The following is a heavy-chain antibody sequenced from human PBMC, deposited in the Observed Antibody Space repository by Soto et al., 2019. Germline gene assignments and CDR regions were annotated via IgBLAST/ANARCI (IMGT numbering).Heavy chain of an antibody. J-gene: IGHJ6*02. CDR3: AKSPNPGSATPSYYGMDV. CDR2: ISYDGSNK. Sequence: GGSLRLSCAASGFTFSSYGMHWVRQAPGKGLEWVAVISYDGSNKYYADSVKGRFTISRDNSKNTLYLQMNSLRAEDTAVYYCAKSPNPGSATPSYYGMDVWGLGTTVTVSS. V-gene: IGHV3-30*18. CDR1: GFTFSSYG. D-gene: IGHD2-15*01.